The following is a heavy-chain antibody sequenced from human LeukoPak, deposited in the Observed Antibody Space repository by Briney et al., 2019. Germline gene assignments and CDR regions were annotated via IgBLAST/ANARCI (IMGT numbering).Heavy chain of an antibody. V-gene: IGHV3-7*01. Sequence: GGSLRLSCAVSGFTFSSHWMGWVRQASGKGLEWVANIMGDGAKKYYVDSVKGRFTISRDNAKNSLYLQMNSLRGEDTAVYFCARGGDWPDRPSDYWGQGALVTVSS. D-gene: IGHD2-21*02. CDR1: GFTFSSHW. CDR2: IMGDGAKK. J-gene: IGHJ4*02. CDR3: ARGGDWPDRPSDY.